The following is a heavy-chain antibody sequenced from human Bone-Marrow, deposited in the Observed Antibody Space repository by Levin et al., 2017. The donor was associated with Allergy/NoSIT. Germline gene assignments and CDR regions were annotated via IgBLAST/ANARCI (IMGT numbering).Heavy chain of an antibody. Sequence: PGGSLRLSCAASGFRFSSYWLTWVRQAPGKGLEWVANIKRDGSEKNYVDSVKGRFTISRDNAKNSLYLQMNSLRAEDTAVYYCARDSNYYDGDHFYDTLDIWGQGTMVTVSS. CDR3: ARDSNYYDGDHFYDTLDI. CDR1: GFRFSSYW. CDR2: IKRDGSEK. D-gene: IGHD3-22*01. J-gene: IGHJ3*02. V-gene: IGHV3-7*01.